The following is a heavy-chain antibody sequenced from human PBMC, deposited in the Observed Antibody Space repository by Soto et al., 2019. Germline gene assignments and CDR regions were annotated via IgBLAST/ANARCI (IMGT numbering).Heavy chain of an antibody. CDR3: ARQRTSVVTQAYFDS. CDR2: IYYSGST. V-gene: IGHV4-39*01. Sequence: SEALSLTCTITVDSINNRSYYWGWIRQPPGKGLEWIGSIYYSGSTYNNPSLKSRVSMSVDTSKNQFSLKLRSVTAADTALYYCARQRTSVVTQAYFDSWGQGSLVTVSS. J-gene: IGHJ4*02. CDR1: VDSINNRSYY. D-gene: IGHD2-21*02.